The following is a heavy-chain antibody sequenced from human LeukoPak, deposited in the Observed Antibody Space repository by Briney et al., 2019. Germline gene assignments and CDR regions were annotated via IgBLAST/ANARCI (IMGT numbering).Heavy chain of an antibody. CDR3: ATASSGWLLGYCDY. Sequence: SETLSLTCTVSGGSISSYYWSWIRQPPGKGLEWLGYIYYSGSTNYNPSLKSRVTISVDTSKNQFSLKLSSVTAADTAVYYCATASSGWLLGYCDYWGQGTLVTVSS. D-gene: IGHD6-19*01. J-gene: IGHJ4*02. CDR1: GGSISSYY. CDR2: IYYSGST. V-gene: IGHV4-59*01.